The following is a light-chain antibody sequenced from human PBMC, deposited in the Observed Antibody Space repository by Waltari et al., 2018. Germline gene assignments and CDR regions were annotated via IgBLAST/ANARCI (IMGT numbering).Light chain of an antibody. V-gene: IGKV1-5*03. CDR2: STS. J-gene: IGKJ2*01. Sequence: DIQMTQSPSILSASVGYRVTITCRASQSIRTWLAWYQQKPGKAPKLLLYSTSNLETGVPSRFSGSGSGTEFSLTISSLQPDDFATYYCQQYNTYSTYTFGQGTKLEIK. CDR3: QQYNTYSTYT. CDR1: QSIRTW.